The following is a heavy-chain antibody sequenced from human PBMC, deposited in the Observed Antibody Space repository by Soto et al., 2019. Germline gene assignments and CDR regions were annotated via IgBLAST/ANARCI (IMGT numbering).Heavy chain of an antibody. CDR1: GYTFTVYY. CDR2: INPNSGGT. J-gene: IGHJ5*02. V-gene: IGHV1-2*02. D-gene: IGHD1-20*01. Sequence: GASVKVSCKASGYTFTVYYMHWVRQAPGQGLEWMGWINPNSGGTNYAQNFQGRVTMTRDTSISTAYMELSRLRSDDTAVYYCARIPNRSTKKSGMSCGQGTLVTVYS. CDR3: ARIPNRSTKKSGMS.